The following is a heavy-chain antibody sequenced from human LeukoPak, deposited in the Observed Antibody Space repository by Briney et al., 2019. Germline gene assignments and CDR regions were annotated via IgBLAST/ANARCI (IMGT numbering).Heavy chain of an antibody. V-gene: IGHV3-23*01. CDR1: GFSFSDYA. J-gene: IGHJ4*02. Sequence: GGSLRLSCAASGFSFSDYAMSWVRQAPARGPEWVSSIRGGGDTFYADSVKGRFTLSRDDSRNTVYLQLNNLRVEDTAIYYCAKANWVSNADAVWWGQGTQVTISS. D-gene: IGHD1-1*01. CDR3: AKANWVSNADAVW. CDR2: IRGGGDT.